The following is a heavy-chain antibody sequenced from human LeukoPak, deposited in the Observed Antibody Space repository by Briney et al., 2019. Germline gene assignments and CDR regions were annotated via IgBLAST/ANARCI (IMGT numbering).Heavy chain of an antibody. CDR1: GFTFSSYA. CDR3: AKVDGNYDILTGYPGFDY. V-gene: IGHV3-23*01. D-gene: IGHD3-9*01. CDR2: ISGSGGST. Sequence: GGSLRLSCAASGFTFSSYAMSWVRQAPGKGLEWVSAISGSGGSTYYADSVKGRFTISRDNSKNTLYLQMNSLRAEDTAVYYCAKVDGNYDILTGYPGFDYWGQGTLVTVSS. J-gene: IGHJ4*02.